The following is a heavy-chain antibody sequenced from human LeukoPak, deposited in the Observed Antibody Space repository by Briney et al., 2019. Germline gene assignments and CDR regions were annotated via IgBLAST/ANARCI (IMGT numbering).Heavy chain of an antibody. J-gene: IGHJ6*02. CDR3: ARGGGLDV. CDR1: GFTFSDYY. V-gene: IGHV3-11*01. Sequence: GGSLRLSCAASGFTFSDYYMSWIRQAPGKGLEWVSYISSGSTIYYADSVKGRFTISRDNAKNSLYLQMSNLRAEDTAVYFCARGGGLDVWGQGATVTVSS. D-gene: IGHD3-16*01. CDR2: ISSGSTI.